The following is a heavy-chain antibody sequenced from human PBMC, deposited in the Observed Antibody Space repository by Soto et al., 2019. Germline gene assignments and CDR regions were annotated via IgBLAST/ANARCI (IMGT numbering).Heavy chain of an antibody. D-gene: IGHD1-26*01. CDR2: IVVMSNAA. CDR3: ARAIKRWEVNYYFDY. V-gene: IGHV1-69*06. CDR1: GSTFNNFA. J-gene: IGHJ4*02. Sequence: QVVLLQSGAEVKEPGSSVRLSCQVSGSTFNNFAFSWVRQAPGQGPEWLGGIVVMSNAAHYSQRFQDRVMITADTSTSTIYMELGSLTFDDTAVYYCARAIKRWEVNYYFDYWGQGTLVTVSS.